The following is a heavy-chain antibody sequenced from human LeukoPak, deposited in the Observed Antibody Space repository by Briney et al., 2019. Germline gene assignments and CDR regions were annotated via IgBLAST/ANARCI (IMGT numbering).Heavy chain of an antibody. CDR2: ISGSGGST. V-gene: IGHV3-23*01. Sequence: PGWSLRLSCAASGFTFSSYAMSWVRQDPGKWLERVSAISGSGGSTYYADSVKGRFTISRDNSKNTLYLQMNSLRAEDTAVYYCAKASDYGDKNWYFDLWGRGTLVTVSS. D-gene: IGHD4-17*01. J-gene: IGHJ2*01. CDR1: GFTFSSYA. CDR3: AKASDYGDKNWYFDL.